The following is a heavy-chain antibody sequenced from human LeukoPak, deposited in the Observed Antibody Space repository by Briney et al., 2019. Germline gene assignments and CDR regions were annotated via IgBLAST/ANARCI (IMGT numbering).Heavy chain of an antibody. CDR2: INPSGGST. Sequence: ASVKVFCRASGYTFTSYYMHWVRQAPGQGLEWMGIINPSGGSTSYAQKFQGRVSMARDTSTSTVYMELSSLRSEDTAVYYGARAPVVTPQAFDIWGQGTMVTVSS. J-gene: IGHJ3*02. CDR1: GYTFTSYY. D-gene: IGHD4-23*01. V-gene: IGHV1-46*01. CDR3: ARAPVVTPQAFDI.